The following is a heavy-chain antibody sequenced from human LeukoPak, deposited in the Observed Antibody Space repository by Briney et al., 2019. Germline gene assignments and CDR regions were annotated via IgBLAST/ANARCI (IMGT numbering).Heavy chain of an antibody. CDR1: GYASTSYD. D-gene: IGHD3-3*01. Sequence: ASVNVYCKASGYASTSYDMHWVRHAPVQGLEWMGIINPSGGSTSYAQKFQGRVTMTRDMSTSTVYMELSSLRSEDTAVYYCARASRALEDHSITIFTLDYWGQGTLVTVSS. V-gene: IGHV1-46*01. CDR2: INPSGGST. J-gene: IGHJ4*02. CDR3: ARASRALEDHSITIFTLDY.